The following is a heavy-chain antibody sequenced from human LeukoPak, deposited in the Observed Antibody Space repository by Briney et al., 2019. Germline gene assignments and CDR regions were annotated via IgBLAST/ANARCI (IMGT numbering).Heavy chain of an antibody. Sequence: SETLPLTCAVYGGSFSGYYWSWIRQPPGKGLEWIGEINHSGSTNYNPSLKSRVTISVDTSKNQFSLKLSSVTAADTAVYYCARSPAAAGTADWFDPWGQGTLVTVSS. J-gene: IGHJ5*02. CDR1: GGSFSGYY. D-gene: IGHD6-13*01. V-gene: IGHV4-34*01. CDR2: INHSGST. CDR3: ARSPAAAGTADWFDP.